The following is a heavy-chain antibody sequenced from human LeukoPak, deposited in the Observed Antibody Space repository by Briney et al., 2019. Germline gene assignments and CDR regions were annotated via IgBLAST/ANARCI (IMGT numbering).Heavy chain of an antibody. J-gene: IGHJ3*02. D-gene: IGHD5-18*01. CDR1: GYTFTSYY. CDR3: ARRGAQANTAMVSDAFDI. Sequence: ASVKVSCKASGYTFTSYYMHWVRQAPGQGLEWMGIINPSGGSTSYARKFQGRVTMTRDTSTSTVYMELSSLRSEDTAVYYCARRGAQANTAMVSDAFDIWGQGTMVTVSS. V-gene: IGHV1-46*01. CDR2: INPSGGST.